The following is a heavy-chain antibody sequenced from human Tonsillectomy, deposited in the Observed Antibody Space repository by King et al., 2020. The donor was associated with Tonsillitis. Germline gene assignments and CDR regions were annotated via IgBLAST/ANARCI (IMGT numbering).Heavy chain of an antibody. J-gene: IGHJ4*02. D-gene: IGHD4-17*01. V-gene: IGHV4-39*01. Sequence: QLQESGPGLVKPSETLSLTCAVSGGSISSSPYYWGWIRQPPGKGLEWIGSFYYSGNTYYNPSLKSRVTISVDTSKNQFSLSLPSVTAADTAVYYCARDYGLNWGQGTLVTVSS. CDR3: ARDYGLN. CDR2: FYYSGNT. CDR1: GGSISSSPYY.